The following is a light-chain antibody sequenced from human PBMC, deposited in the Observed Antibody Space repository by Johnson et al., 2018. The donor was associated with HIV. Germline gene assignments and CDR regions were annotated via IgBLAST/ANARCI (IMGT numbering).Light chain of an antibody. J-gene: IGLJ1*01. CDR1: NSDIGENY. CDR2: DNN. V-gene: IGLV1-51*01. CDR3: GTWASCLNGYV. Sequence: QSVLTQPPSVSAAPGQKVTISCSGSNSDIGENYVSWHHQLPGTAPKLLICDNNKRPSGIPARFSGSKSGTYATLGITGLPAGDEADYYCGTWASCLNGYVFATGTKVTFL.